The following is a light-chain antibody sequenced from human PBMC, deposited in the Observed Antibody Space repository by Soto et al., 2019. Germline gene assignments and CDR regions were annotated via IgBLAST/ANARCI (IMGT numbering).Light chain of an antibody. Sequence: QSVLTQPPSASGTPGQRVTISCSGTTSNIGSNTVSWYHHLPGTAPKLLIYSNDQRPSGVPHRFSGSKSGTSASLAISGLQCEDEADYYCAIWDLTLSAWVFGGGTKVTVL. CDR1: TSNIGSNT. J-gene: IGLJ3*02. V-gene: IGLV1-44*01. CDR3: AIWDLTLSAWV. CDR2: SND.